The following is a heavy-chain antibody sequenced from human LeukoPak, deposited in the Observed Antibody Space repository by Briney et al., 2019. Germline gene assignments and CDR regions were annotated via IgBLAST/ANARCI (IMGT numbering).Heavy chain of an antibody. Sequence: PGGSLRLSCAASGFTFSTYWMSWVRQAPGKGLEWVANIQQDGNEKYYVDSVKGRFTISRDNAKNSLYLQMNSLRAEDTAVYYCARVLLWFGEFEYYFDYWGQGTLVTVSS. CDR2: IQQDGNEK. D-gene: IGHD3-10*01. CDR1: GFTFSTYW. J-gene: IGHJ4*02. CDR3: ARVLLWFGEFEYYFDY. V-gene: IGHV3-7*04.